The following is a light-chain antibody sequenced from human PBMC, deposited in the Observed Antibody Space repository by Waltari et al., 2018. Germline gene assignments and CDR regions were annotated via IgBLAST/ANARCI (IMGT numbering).Light chain of an antibody. CDR2: DAS. CDR1: QSVSRS. Sequence: EIVLTQSPGTLSLSPGERATLSCRASQSVSRSLAWNQQKPGQAPRLLIYDASSRATGIPDRFSGGGSGTDFSLTISRLEPEDFAVYYCQKYVSLPATFGQGTKVEIK. CDR3: QKYVSLPAT. J-gene: IGKJ1*01. V-gene: IGKV3-20*01.